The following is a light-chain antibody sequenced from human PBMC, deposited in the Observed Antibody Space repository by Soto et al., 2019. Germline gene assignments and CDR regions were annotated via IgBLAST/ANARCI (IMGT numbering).Light chain of an antibody. J-gene: IGLJ1*01. CDR1: SSNIGAGYD. CDR2: GNS. CDR3: QSYDSSLSGSYV. V-gene: IGLV1-40*01. Sequence: QSVLTRPPSVSGSPGQRVTISCPGSSSNIGAGYDVHWYQQLPGTAPKLLIYGNSNRPSGVPDRFSGSKSGTSASLAITGLQAEDEADYYCQSYDSSLSGSYVFGTGTKATVL.